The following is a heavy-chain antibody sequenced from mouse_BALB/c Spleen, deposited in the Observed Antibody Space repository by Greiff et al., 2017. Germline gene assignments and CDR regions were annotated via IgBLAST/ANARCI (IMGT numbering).Heavy chain of an antibody. Sequence: EVKVVESGGGLVQPGGSLKLSCAASGFTFSSYGMSWVRQTPDKRLELVATINSNGGSTYYPDSVKGRFTISRDNAKNTLYLQMSSLKSEDTAMYYCARQLGLGFAYWGQGTLVTVSA. D-gene: IGHD3-1*01. V-gene: IGHV5-6-3*01. CDR1: GFTFSSYG. CDR2: INSNGGST. CDR3: ARQLGLGFAY. J-gene: IGHJ3*01.